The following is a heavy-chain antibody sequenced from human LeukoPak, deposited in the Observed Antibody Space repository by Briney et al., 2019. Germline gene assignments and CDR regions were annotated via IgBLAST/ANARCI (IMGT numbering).Heavy chain of an antibody. J-gene: IGHJ3*02. Sequence: PSETLSLTCTVSGGSISSSSYYWGWICQPPGKGLEWIGSIYYSGSTYYNPSLKSRVTISVDTSKNQFSLKLSSVTAADTAVYYCARDGTTVVTPVLDAFDIWGQGTMVTVSS. CDR3: ARDGTTVVTPVLDAFDI. CDR1: GGSISSSSYY. V-gene: IGHV4-39*07. CDR2: IYYSGST. D-gene: IGHD4-23*01.